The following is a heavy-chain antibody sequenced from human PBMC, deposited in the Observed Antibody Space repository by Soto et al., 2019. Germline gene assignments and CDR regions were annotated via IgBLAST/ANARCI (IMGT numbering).Heavy chain of an antibody. V-gene: IGHV3-74*01. D-gene: IGHD6-13*01. CDR1: GFTFSSYW. CDR2: INSDGSIT. Sequence: QRLSCAASGFTFSSYWMHWVRQAPGKGPVWVSRINSDGSITSYADSVKGQFTISRDNAKNTLYLQMNSLRAEDTAVYYCARTSSSWYVSFDYWGQGTLVTVSS. J-gene: IGHJ4*02. CDR3: ARTSSSWYVSFDY.